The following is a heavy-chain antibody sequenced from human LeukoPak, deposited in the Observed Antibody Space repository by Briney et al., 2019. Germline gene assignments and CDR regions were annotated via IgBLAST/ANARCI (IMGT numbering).Heavy chain of an antibody. J-gene: IGHJ4*02. D-gene: IGHD3-22*01. CDR1: GYTFTNYG. CDR2: ISGYNGNT. V-gene: IGHV1-18*01. CDR3: ARDTKERGSSGYPDVYYFDY. Sequence: ASVTVSFKASGYTFTNYGFSWVRQAPGQGREGMGWISGYNGNTNYSQKFQGRVTMTTDTSTSTAYMELSSLRSEDTAVYYCARDTKERGSSGYPDVYYFDYWGQGTLVTVSS.